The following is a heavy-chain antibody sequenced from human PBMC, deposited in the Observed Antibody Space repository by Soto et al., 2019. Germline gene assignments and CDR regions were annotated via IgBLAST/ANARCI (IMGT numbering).Heavy chain of an antibody. CDR2: ISYDASNK. CDR1: GFTFSTYA. Sequence: QVQLVESGGGVVQPGRSLRLSCAASGFTFSTYAMNWVRQAPGKGLEWVAAISYDASNKYYAGSVKGRFTISRDNYKNTLYLQMNILRTEDTAMYYCARWVYALDYWGQGTLVTVSS. D-gene: IGHD6-13*01. J-gene: IGHJ4*02. CDR3: ARWVYALDY. V-gene: IGHV3-30-3*01.